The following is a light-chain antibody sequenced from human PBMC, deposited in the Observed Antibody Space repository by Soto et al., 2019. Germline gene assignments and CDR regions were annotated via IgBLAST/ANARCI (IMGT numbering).Light chain of an antibody. Sequence: DMEMTQSPSSLSASVGDRVTITCRASQSISNYLNWYQHKPGKVPKLLIYAASSLQSGIPTRFSCSGSCTDFTLTINSLQPEEFATYYWQQSYGTPLTCGGGTKIEIK. J-gene: IGKJ4*01. CDR2: AAS. CDR3: QQSYGTPLT. V-gene: IGKV1-39*01. CDR1: QSISNY.